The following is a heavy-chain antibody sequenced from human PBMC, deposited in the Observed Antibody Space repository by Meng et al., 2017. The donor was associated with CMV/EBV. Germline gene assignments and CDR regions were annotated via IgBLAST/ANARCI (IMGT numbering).Heavy chain of an antibody. CDR2: FYYSGST. D-gene: IGHD3-9*01. J-gene: IGHJ5*02. CDR3: ARHHPRLRYFDWFPNWFDP. V-gene: IGHV4-39*01. Sequence: SSIYYWGWIRQPPGKGLEWIGSFYYSGSTYYNPSLKSRVTISVDTSKNQFSLKLSSVTAADTAVYYCARHHPRLRYFDWFPNWFDPWGQGTLVTVSS. CDR1: SSIYY.